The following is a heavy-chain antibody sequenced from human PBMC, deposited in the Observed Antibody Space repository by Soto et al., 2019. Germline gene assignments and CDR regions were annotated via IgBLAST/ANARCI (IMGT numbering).Heavy chain of an antibody. CDR1: GDSISSGGYY. Sequence: QVQLQESGPGLVKPSQTLSLTCTVSGDSISSGGYYWSWIRQHPGKGLEWIGYIYYSGSTYYKPSLKSRVTISVDTSKKQFSLKLSSVTAADTAVYYCASVEGNDYGDPSRFDYWGQGTLVTVSS. D-gene: IGHD4-17*01. CDR3: ASVEGNDYGDPSRFDY. J-gene: IGHJ4*02. CDR2: IYYSGST. V-gene: IGHV4-31*03.